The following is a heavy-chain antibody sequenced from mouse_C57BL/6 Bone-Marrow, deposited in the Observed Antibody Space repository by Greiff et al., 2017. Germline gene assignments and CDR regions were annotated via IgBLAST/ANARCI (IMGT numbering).Heavy chain of an antibody. CDR2: INPNNGGT. J-gene: IGHJ1*03. D-gene: IGHD1-1*01. Sequence: EVQLQQSGPELVKPGASVKISCKASGYTFTDYYMNWVKQSHGKSLEWIGDINPNNGGTSYNQKFKGKATLTVDKSSSTAYMELRSLTSEDSAVYYCARDYGSSYAYFDVWGTGTTVTVSS. CDR3: ARDYGSSYAYFDV. V-gene: IGHV1-26*01. CDR1: GYTFTDYY.